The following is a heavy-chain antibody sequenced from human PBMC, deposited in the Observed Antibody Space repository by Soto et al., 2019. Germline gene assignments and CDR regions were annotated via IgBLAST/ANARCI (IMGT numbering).Heavy chain of an antibody. V-gene: IGHV3-30*18. CDR1: GFTFSSYG. D-gene: IGHD2-8*01. CDR2: ISYDGSIK. CDR3: AKDSTPMVYATYYFDY. J-gene: IGHJ4*02. Sequence: HPGGSLRLSCAVSGFTFSSYGMHWVRQAPGKGLEWVAVISYDGSIKHFVDAVKGRFTISRDNSKDTLYLQMNSLRAEDTAVYYCAKDSTPMVYATYYFDYWGQGTLVTVSS.